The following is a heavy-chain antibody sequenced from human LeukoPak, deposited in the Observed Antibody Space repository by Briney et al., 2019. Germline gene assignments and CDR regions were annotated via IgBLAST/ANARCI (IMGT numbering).Heavy chain of an antibody. CDR2: FDPEDGET. D-gene: IGHD4-17*01. CDR3: ATARSYGDYGDDAFDI. V-gene: IGHV1-24*01. Sequence: ASVKVSCKVSGYTLTELSMHWVRQAPGKGLEWMGGFDPEDGETIYAQKFQGRVTMTEDTSTDTAYMELSSLRSEDTAVYYCATARSYGDYGDDAFDIWGQGTMVTVSS. CDR1: GYTLTELS. J-gene: IGHJ3*02.